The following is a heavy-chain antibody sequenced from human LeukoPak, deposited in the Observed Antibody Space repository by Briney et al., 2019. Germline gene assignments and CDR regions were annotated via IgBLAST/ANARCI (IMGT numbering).Heavy chain of an antibody. V-gene: IGHV3-48*01. Sequence: GGTLRLYCAASGFTFSTYTMNWVRHAPGKGLEWVSSISSIGSTIYYADSVKGRFTISRDNAKNSLYLQMNSLRVEDTAVYYCARDLGATIFDFDYWGQGTLVTVSS. CDR2: ISSIGSTI. J-gene: IGHJ4*02. CDR1: GFTFSTYT. CDR3: ARDLGATIFDFDY. D-gene: IGHD1-26*01.